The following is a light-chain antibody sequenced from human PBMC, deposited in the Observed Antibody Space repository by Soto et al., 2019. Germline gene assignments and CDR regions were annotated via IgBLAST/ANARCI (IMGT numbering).Light chain of an antibody. CDR2: DVS. Sequence: NEAPASLSASLGDRVTITCRASQSISSWLAWYQQKPGKAPKLLIYDVSSLESGVPSRFSGSGSGTEFTLTISSLQPDDSATYYCQQYSTFWTFGQGTRLEIK. CDR3: QQYSTFWT. J-gene: IGKJ5*01. V-gene: IGKV1-5*01. CDR1: QSISSW.